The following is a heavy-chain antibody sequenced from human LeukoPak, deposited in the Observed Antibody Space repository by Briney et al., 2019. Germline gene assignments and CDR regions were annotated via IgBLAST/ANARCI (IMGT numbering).Heavy chain of an antibody. CDR2: ISAYNGNT. Sequence: ASVKVSCKASGYTFTSYGISWVRQAPGQGLEWMGWISAYNGNTNYAQKLQGRVTMTTDTSTSTAYMELRSLRSDDTAVYYCARSRREKTYPYAFDIWGQGTMVTVSS. CDR1: GYTFTSYG. J-gene: IGHJ3*02. CDR3: ARSRREKTYPYAFDI. V-gene: IGHV1-18*01. D-gene: IGHD1-26*01.